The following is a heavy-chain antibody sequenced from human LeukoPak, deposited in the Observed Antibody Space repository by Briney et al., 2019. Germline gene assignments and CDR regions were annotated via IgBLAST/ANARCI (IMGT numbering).Heavy chain of an antibody. Sequence: GGSLRLSCAASGFTFSTYAMTWVRQAPGKGLEWVSSITTRGGSTYYTDSVKGRFTISTDSSKNTLYLQMNSLRAEDTALYYCAKVNYCAGGSFRSKPIDLFDLWGRGTLVTVSS. J-gene: IGHJ2*01. D-gene: IGHD2-8*02. CDR3: AKVNYCAGGSFRSKPIDLFDL. CDR2: ITTRGGST. V-gene: IGHV3-23*01. CDR1: GFTFSTYA.